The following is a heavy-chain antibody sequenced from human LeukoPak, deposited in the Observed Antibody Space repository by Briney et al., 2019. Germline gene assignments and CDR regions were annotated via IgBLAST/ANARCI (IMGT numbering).Heavy chain of an antibody. V-gene: IGHV3-9*01. CDR1: GFTFDDYA. Sequence: GGSLRLSCAASGFTFDDYAMHWVRQAPGKGLEWVSGISWNSGSIGYADSVKGRFTISRDNARNSLYLQMNSLRAEDTALYYCAKTVVPAAPGYYGMDVWGQGTTVTVSS. CDR2: ISWNSGSI. J-gene: IGHJ6*02. CDR3: AKTVVPAAPGYYGMDV. D-gene: IGHD2-2*01.